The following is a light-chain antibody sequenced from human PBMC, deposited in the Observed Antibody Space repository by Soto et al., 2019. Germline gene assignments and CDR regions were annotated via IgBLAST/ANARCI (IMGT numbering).Light chain of an antibody. CDR2: DAS. Sequence: IVLTQSPATRSSSPGERATLSCRASQSVSSYLAWYQQKPGQAPRLLIYDASTRATGIPARFSGSGSGTDFTLTISSLEPEDFAVYYCQQRSNWPPITFGQGTRLEIK. CDR3: QQRSNWPPIT. J-gene: IGKJ5*01. CDR1: QSVSSY. V-gene: IGKV3-11*01.